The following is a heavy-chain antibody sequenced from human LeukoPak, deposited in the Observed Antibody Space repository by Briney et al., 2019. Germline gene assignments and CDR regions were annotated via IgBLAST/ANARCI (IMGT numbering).Heavy chain of an antibody. V-gene: IGHV3-74*01. CDR2: INTDGSST. CDR3: ARVLVVAGTGAFDF. Sequence: GGSLRLSCAASGFTFSNYWMHWVRQAPGKGLVWASRINTDGSSTIYADSVKGRFTISRDNAKNTLYLQMNSLRAEDTAVYYCARVLVVAGTGAFDFRGQGTMVTVSS. CDR1: GFTFSNYW. D-gene: IGHD6-19*01. J-gene: IGHJ3*01.